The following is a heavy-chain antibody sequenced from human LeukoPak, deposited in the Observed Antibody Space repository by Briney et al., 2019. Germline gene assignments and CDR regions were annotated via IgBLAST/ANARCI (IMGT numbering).Heavy chain of an antibody. CDR1: GFTFSDYY. Sequence: GGSLRLSCAASGFTFSDYYMNWIRQAPGKGLEWVSYISSSGTTIYYADSVKGRFTISRDNAKNSLYLHMNSLRAEDTAVYYCARDYSSSSAPGYWGQGTRVTVSS. V-gene: IGHV3-11*01. CDR3: ARDYSSSSAPGY. D-gene: IGHD6-6*01. J-gene: IGHJ4*02. CDR2: ISSSGTTI.